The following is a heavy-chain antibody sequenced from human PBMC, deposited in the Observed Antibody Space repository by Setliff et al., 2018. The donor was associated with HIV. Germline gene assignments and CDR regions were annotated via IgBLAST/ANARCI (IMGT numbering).Heavy chain of an antibody. Sequence: ASVKVSCKASGGTLSNYAISWVRQAPGQGLEWVGGIIPFVNIANYAQKFQGRVTMTADKSTSTVYMELRSLRSEDTAVYFCARGWSEDTSMVQVEYFEHWGQGTLVTVS. J-gene: IGHJ1*01. CDR2: IIPFVNIA. CDR3: ARGWSEDTSMVQVEYFEH. D-gene: IGHD5-18*01. CDR1: GGTLSNYA. V-gene: IGHV1-69*10.